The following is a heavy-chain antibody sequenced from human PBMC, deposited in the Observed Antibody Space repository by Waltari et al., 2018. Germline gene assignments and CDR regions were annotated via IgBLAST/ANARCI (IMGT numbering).Heavy chain of an antibody. V-gene: IGHV1-69*12. CDR3: ARGSNRSDGRQYGISIGEHDFDH. CDR1: GGPFNTYA. J-gene: IGHJ4*02. D-gene: IGHD3-16*01. CDR2: MMPVIGGA. Sequence: QVQLVQSGTEVKKPGSSVKVSCKASGGPFNTYAFSWVRQAPGQGLEWMGGMMPVIGGAEYGLRFRGRLTISADESTSTVYMERSSLKSEDTAIYYCARGSNRSDGRQYGISIGEHDFDHWGQGTLVTVSS.